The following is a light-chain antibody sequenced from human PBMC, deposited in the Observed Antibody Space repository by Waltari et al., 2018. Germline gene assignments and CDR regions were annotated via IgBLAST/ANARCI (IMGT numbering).Light chain of an antibody. J-gene: IGKJ3*01. Sequence: DLQITQSPSSLSASSGDRVTITCPASQDISVFLNWYQQKPGEAPNLLIYDASILQAGVPSRFSGGGSGTDFTLTISSLQPEDVATYYCQQYDDLPPFTFGPGTKVDLK. CDR1: QDISVF. CDR3: QQYDDLPPFT. CDR2: DAS. V-gene: IGKV1-33*01.